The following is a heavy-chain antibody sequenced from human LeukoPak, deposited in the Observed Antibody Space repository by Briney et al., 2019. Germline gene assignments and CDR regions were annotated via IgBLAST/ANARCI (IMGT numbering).Heavy chain of an antibody. V-gene: IGHV3-23*01. Sequence: GGSLRLSCAASGLTFSSYAMNWVRQAPGKGLEWVSVISGSGGNTYYADSVKGRFTISRDNSKNTLYLQMDSLRAEDTATYYCAKVWSGGIVGADYWGQGTLVTVSS. CDR3: AKVWSGGIVGADY. CDR1: GLTFSSYA. CDR2: ISGSGGNT. D-gene: IGHD1-26*01. J-gene: IGHJ4*02.